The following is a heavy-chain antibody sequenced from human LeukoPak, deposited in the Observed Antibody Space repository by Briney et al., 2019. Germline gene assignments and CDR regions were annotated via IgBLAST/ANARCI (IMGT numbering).Heavy chain of an antibody. J-gene: IGHJ4*02. CDR1: GFTFSTYA. D-gene: IGHD3-10*02. V-gene: IGHV3-23*01. Sequence: GGSLRLSCAASGFTFSTYAMNWVRQAPGKGLEWVSVIIGDGGGIQYADSVKGRFTISRDNSRNTLYLQMNSLRAEDTAVYYCAKDRIPDGKCSIDFWGQGTLVTVSS. CDR2: IIGDGGGI. CDR3: AKDRIPDGKCSIDF.